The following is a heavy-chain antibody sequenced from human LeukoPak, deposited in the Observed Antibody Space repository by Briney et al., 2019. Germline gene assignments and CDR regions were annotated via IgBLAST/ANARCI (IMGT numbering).Heavy chain of an antibody. Sequence: SVKVSCKASGGTFSSYAISWVRQAPGQGLEWMGRIIPIFGTANYAQKFQGRVTITTDESTSTAYMELSSLRSEDTAVYYCARDRGGMIPFEYAFDIWGQGTMVTVSS. J-gene: IGHJ3*02. CDR3: ARDRGGMIPFEYAFDI. V-gene: IGHV1-69*05. CDR2: IIPIFGTA. D-gene: IGHD3-16*01. CDR1: GGTFSSYA.